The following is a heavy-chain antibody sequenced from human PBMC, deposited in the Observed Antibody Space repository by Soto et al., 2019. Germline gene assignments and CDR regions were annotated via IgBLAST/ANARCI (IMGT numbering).Heavy chain of an antibody. CDR2: IYHSGST. Sequence: SETLSLTCAVSGGSISSGGYSWSWIRQPPGKGLEWIGYIYHSGSTYYNPSLKSRVTISVDRSKNQFSLKLSSVTAADTAVYYCASSTVTNNWFDPWGQGTLVTVSS. D-gene: IGHD4-4*01. J-gene: IGHJ5*02. CDR1: GGSISSGGYS. CDR3: ASSTVTNNWFDP. V-gene: IGHV4-30-2*01.